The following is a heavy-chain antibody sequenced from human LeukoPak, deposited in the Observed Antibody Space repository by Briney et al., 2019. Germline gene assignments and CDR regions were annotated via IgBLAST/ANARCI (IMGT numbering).Heavy chain of an antibody. CDR1: GFTFSSYA. V-gene: IGHV3-7*01. CDR3: ARGHYYFDY. Sequence: PGGSLRLSCAASGFTFSSYAMSWVRQAPGKGLEWVANIKQDGSEKYYVDSVKGRFTISRDNAKNSLYLQMNSLRDEDTAVYYCARGHYYFDYWGQGTLVTVSS. J-gene: IGHJ4*02. CDR2: IKQDGSEK.